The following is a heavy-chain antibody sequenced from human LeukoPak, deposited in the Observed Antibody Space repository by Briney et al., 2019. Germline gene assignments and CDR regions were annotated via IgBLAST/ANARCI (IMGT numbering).Heavy chain of an antibody. CDR1: GGSISSNSNY. Sequence: NASETLSLTCTVSGGSISSNSNYWAWIRQPPGRGLEWIGSISYGGSTYYSPSLESRVTISVDTSKNQFSLRLSSVTAADTAVYYCAGQALWFFDHWGQGTLVTVSS. CDR3: AGQALWFFDH. CDR2: ISYGGST. V-gene: IGHV4-39*01. J-gene: IGHJ4*02. D-gene: IGHD2-21*01.